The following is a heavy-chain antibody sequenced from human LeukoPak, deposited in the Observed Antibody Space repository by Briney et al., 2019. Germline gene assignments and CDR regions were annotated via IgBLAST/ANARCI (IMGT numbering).Heavy chain of an antibody. CDR2: ISGSGGST. Sequence: GRSLRLSCAASGFTFSSYAMGWVRQAPGKGLVWVSAISGSGGSTFYADSVKGRFTISRDNSKNTLYLQMNSLRAEDTAVYYCAKGLCSTSCYSVPDHVWGQGTTVTVSS. J-gene: IGHJ6*02. V-gene: IGHV3-23*01. CDR3: AKGLCSTSCYSVPDHV. CDR1: GFTFSSYA. D-gene: IGHD2-2*01.